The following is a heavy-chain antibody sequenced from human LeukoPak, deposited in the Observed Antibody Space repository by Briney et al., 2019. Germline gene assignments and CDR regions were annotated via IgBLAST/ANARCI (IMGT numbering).Heavy chain of an antibody. D-gene: IGHD3-10*01. Sequence: PGGSLRLSCAASGFTFSNYGMHWVRQAPGKGLEWVTFIRYDGSNKYYADSVKGRFTISRDNSKNTLYLQMNSLRAEDTAVYYCAKAPMVRGVIEYYYYHMDVWGKGTTVTVSS. CDR2: IRYDGSNK. CDR1: GFTFSNYG. CDR3: AKAPMVRGVIEYYYYHMDV. V-gene: IGHV3-30*02. J-gene: IGHJ6*03.